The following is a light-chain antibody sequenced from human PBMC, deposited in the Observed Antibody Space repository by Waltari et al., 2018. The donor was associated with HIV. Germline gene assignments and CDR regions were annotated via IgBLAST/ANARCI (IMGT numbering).Light chain of an antibody. Sequence: QSALTQPRSVSGSPAQSVTISCTGTSSDVGAYNYVSWYQQHPGKAPKLLIYDVTKRPSVVPDRFSGSKSGNTASLTISGLQAEDEADYYCCSYAGSSYVFGTGTNVTVL. V-gene: IGLV2-11*01. CDR3: CSYAGSSYV. J-gene: IGLJ1*01. CDR1: SSDVGAYNY. CDR2: DVT.